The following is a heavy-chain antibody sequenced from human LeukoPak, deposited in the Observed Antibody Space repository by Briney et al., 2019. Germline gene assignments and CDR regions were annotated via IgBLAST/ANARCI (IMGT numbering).Heavy chain of an antibody. CDR1: GVTFSSHW. J-gene: IGHJ4*02. CDR3: AIDPNLYSGTYDTY. V-gene: IGHV3-7*03. CDR2: IKQDGSER. D-gene: IGHD1-26*01. Sequence: GGSLRLSCVVSGVTFSSHWMSWVRQAPGKGLEWVANIKQDGSERYYVDSVKGRFTISRDNAKNSVFLQMNSLRAEDTAVYYCAIDPNLYSGTYDTYWGQGTLVTVSS.